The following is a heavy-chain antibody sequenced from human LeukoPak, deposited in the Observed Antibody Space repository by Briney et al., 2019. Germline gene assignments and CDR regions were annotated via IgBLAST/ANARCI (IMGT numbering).Heavy chain of an antibody. CDR2: IIPIFGTA. CDR1: GGTFSSYA. V-gene: IGHV1-69*06. J-gene: IGHJ4*02. Sequence: GASVKDSCKASGGTFSSYAISWVRQAPGQGLEWMGGIIPIFGTANYAQKFQGRVTITADKSTSTAYMELSSLRSEDTAVYYCASRYCSGGSCYGTYFDYWGQGTLVTVSS. D-gene: IGHD2-15*01. CDR3: ASRYCSGGSCYGTYFDY.